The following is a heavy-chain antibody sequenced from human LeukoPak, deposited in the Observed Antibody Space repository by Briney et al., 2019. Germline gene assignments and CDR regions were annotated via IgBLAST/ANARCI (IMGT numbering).Heavy chain of an antibody. Sequence: ETLSLTCAVYGGSFSGYYWSWVRQAPGKGLEWVSAISGSGGSTYYADSVKGRFTISRDNSKNTLYLQMNSLRAEDTAVYYCANGGYDYYDSSGTDAFDIWGQGTMVTVSS. V-gene: IGHV3-23*01. CDR2: ISGSGGST. D-gene: IGHD3-22*01. CDR3: ANGGYDYYDSSGTDAFDI. J-gene: IGHJ3*02. CDR1: GGSFSGYY.